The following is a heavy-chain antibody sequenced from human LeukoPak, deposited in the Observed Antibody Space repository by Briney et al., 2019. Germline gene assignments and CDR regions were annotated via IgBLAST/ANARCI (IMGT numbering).Heavy chain of an antibody. CDR2: IYHSGST. V-gene: IGHV4-4*02. CDR1: GGSISSSNW. Sequence: PSETLSLTCVVSGGSISSSNWWSWVRQIPGKGLEWIGEIYHSGSTNYSPSLRSRVTISIDKSNNLFSLKLNSVTAADTAVYYCARYYYYGTYYYGMDVWGQGTTVTVSS. D-gene: IGHD3-10*01. CDR3: ARYYYYGTYYYGMDV. J-gene: IGHJ6*02.